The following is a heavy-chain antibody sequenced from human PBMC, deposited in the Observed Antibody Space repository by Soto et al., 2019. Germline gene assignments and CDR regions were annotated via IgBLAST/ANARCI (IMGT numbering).Heavy chain of an antibody. D-gene: IGHD3-10*01. V-gene: IGHV4-34*01. CDR3: ARGPEGFHPLSNNWFDP. Sequence: PSETLSLTCAVYGGSFSGYYRSWIRQPPGKGLEWIGEINHSGSTNYNPSLKSRVTISVDTSKNQFSLKLSSVTAEDTAVYYCARGPEGFHPLSNNWFDPWGQGTPVTVSS. J-gene: IGHJ5*02. CDR2: INHSGST. CDR1: GGSFSGYY.